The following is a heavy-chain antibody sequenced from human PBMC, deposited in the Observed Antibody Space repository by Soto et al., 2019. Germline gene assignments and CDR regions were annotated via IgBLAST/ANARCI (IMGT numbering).Heavy chain of an antibody. CDR3: ARDHIIPAVGTLDY. CDR2: ISVYKGKT. CDR1: GYTFSNYG. D-gene: IGHD6-13*01. J-gene: IGHJ4*02. V-gene: IGHV1-18*04. Sequence: ASVNVSCKATGYTFSNYGISWVRQVPGQGLEWMGWISVYKGKTSYAQKFQGRVIMTTDTSTSTAYMELRTLRSDDTAVYYCARDHIIPAVGTLDYWGQGTLVTVSS.